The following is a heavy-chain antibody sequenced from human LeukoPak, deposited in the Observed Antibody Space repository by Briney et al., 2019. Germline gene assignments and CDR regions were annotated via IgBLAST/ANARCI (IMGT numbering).Heavy chain of an antibody. CDR1: GVSMSPYP. Sequence: SETLSLSCTVSGVSMSPYPWGWIRQPPGKGLEWTGYIYYSGSSNYNPSPNSRVTISVDPSKNQFSLRLSSVSAADTAIYYCARAVSGRFDYWGQGTLVTVSS. J-gene: IGHJ4*02. CDR2: IYYSGSS. CDR3: ARAVSGRFDY. D-gene: IGHD6-19*01. V-gene: IGHV4-59*08.